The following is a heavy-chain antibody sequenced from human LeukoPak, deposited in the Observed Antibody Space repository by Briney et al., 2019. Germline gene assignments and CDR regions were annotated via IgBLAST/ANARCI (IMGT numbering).Heavy chain of an antibody. CDR2: ISGSGGST. CDR1: GLIFSSYA. V-gene: IGHV3-23*01. J-gene: IGHJ4*02. CDR3: AKDRSMIVLRGFDY. Sequence: PGGSLRLSCAASGLIFSSYAMSWVRQAPGKGLELVSAISGSGGSTYYADSVKGRFTISRDNSNNTLFVQMNSLRAEDTAVYYCAKDRSMIVLRGFDYWGQGTLVTVSS. D-gene: IGHD3-22*01.